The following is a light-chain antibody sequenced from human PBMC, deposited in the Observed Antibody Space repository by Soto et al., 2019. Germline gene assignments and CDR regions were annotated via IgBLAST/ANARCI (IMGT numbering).Light chain of an antibody. V-gene: IGKV3-20*01. CDR3: QQYGNSPQT. Sequence: EVVLTQSPATLSVSPGESATLSCRANQSVSSNLAWYQQKPGQAPRLLIYGASSRATGIPNRFSGSGSGTDFTLTISRLEPEDFAVYYCQQYGNSPQTFGQGTKVDIK. J-gene: IGKJ1*01. CDR2: GAS. CDR1: QSVSSN.